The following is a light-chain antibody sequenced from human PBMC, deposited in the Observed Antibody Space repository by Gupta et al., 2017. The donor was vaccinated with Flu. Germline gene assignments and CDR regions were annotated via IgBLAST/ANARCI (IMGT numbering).Light chain of an antibody. J-gene: IGKJ4*01. CDR1: QEISNS. V-gene: IGKV1-33*01. Sequence: DVQMTQSPSSLSASVGDRVTITCQASQEISNSLNWYQQKPGKAPKVLIYEASKVESGVPSRFSGSGSGTXYSLTIXSRQPGDFATYYCQQEDNFPLTFGXGTKVEIK. CDR2: EAS. CDR3: QQEDNFPLT.